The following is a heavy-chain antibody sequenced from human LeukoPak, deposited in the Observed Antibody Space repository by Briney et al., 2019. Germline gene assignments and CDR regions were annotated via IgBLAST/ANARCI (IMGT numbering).Heavy chain of an antibody. CDR1: GFTFSGYA. Sequence: GGSLRLSCAASGFTFSGYAMSWVRQAPGKGLEWVSTISGSGVSTYYADSVKGQFTISRDNSKNTLYLQMNSLRAEDTAVYYCAKEEWLLAVYFDYWGQGTLVTVSS. CDR2: ISGSGVST. CDR3: AKEEWLLAVYFDY. V-gene: IGHV3-23*01. J-gene: IGHJ4*02. D-gene: IGHD3-3*01.